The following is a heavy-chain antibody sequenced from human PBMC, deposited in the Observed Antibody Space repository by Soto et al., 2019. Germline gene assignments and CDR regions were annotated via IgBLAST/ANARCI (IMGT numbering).Heavy chain of an antibody. V-gene: IGHV1-18*04. CDR3: ARRGVRYQLLAGMDV. J-gene: IGHJ6*02. Sequence: QVQLVQSGAEVKKPGASVKVSCKASGYTFTSYGISWVRQAPGQGLEWMGWISAYNGNTNYAQKLQGRVTMTTDTATSTAHMELRSLRSDDTSVYYCARRGVRYQLLAGMDVWGQGTTVTVSS. CDR2: ISAYNGNT. CDR1: GYTFTSYG. D-gene: IGHD2-2*01.